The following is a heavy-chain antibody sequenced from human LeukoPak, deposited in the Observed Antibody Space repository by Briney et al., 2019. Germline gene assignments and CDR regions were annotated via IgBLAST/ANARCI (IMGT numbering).Heavy chain of an antibody. CDR3: TTDLPRHVGDY. V-gene: IGHV3-15*01. CDR2: IKSKTDGGTT. J-gene: IGHJ4*02. Sequence: GGSLRLSCAASGFTFSNYRMDWVRQAPGKGLEWVGRIKSKTDGGTTDYAAPVKGRFTISRGDSKNTLYLQMNSLKTEDTAVYYCTTDLPRHVGDYWGQGTLVTVSS. D-gene: IGHD1-26*01. CDR1: GFTFSNYR.